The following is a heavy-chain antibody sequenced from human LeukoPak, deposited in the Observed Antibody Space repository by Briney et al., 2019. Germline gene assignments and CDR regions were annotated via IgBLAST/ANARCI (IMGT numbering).Heavy chain of an antibody. D-gene: IGHD2-2*01. V-gene: IGHV3-66*01. CDR2: IYSGGST. Sequence: GGSLRLSCAASGFTVSSNYKSWVRQAPGKGLEWVSVIYSGGSTYYADSVKGRFTISRDNSKSTLYLHMNSLRAEDTAIYYCAKQRSEVPVAASNYWGQGTLVTVSS. CDR3: AKQRSEVPVAASNY. J-gene: IGHJ4*02. CDR1: GFTVSSNY.